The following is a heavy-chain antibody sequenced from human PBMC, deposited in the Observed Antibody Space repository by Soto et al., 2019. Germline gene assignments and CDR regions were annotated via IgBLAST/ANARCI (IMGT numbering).Heavy chain of an antibody. CDR3: ARGLREVEY. V-gene: IGHV3-7*01. J-gene: IGHJ4*02. D-gene: IGHD2-2*01. Sequence: PVWSLRLSCSSSLFTFTSYWMSLVRQSPGKGLELVANIKQDGSEKYYVDSVKGRFTISRDNAKNSLYLQMNSLRAEDTAVYYCARGLREVEYWGQGTLVTVSS. CDR2: IKQDGSEK. CDR1: LFTFTSYW.